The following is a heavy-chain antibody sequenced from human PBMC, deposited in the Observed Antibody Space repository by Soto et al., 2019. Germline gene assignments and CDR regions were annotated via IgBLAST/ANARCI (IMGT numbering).Heavy chain of an antibody. Sequence: QVQLQESGPGLVKPSETLSLTYTVSGGSISSYYWSWIRQPPGKGLEWIGYIYYSGSTNYNPSLKSRVTISVDTSKNQFSLKLSSVTAADTAVYYCARGRAQVVPAARGDYYYYGMDVWGQGTTVTVSS. J-gene: IGHJ6*02. CDR2: IYYSGST. CDR3: ARGRAQVVPAARGDYYYYGMDV. D-gene: IGHD2-2*01. V-gene: IGHV4-59*01. CDR1: GGSISSYY.